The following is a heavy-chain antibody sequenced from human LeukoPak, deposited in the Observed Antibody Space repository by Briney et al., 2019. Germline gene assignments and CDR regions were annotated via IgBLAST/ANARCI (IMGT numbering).Heavy chain of an antibody. CDR3: ARGKDYYGSGSGIFYFDY. CDR2: INHSGST. D-gene: IGHD3-10*01. J-gene: IGHJ4*02. V-gene: IGHV4-34*01. Sequence: SETLSLTCAVYGGSFSGYYWSWIRQPPGKGLEWIGEINHSGSTNYNPSLKSRVAISVDTSKNQFSLKLSSVTAADTAVYYCARGKDYYGSGSGIFYFDYWGQGTLVTVSS. CDR1: GGSFSGYY.